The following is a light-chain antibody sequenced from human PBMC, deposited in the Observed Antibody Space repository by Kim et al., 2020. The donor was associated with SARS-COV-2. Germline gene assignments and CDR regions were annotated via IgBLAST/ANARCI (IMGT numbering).Light chain of an antibody. CDR2: RAS. J-gene: IGKJ2*01. CDR3: QDYNSWT. Sequence: TRSASVGDRVTITCRASQSISLWLAWYQQKPGKAPNLLIYRASNLQSGVPSRFSGSGSGTEFTLTISSLQPDDVATYYCQDYNSWTFGQGTKLEI. V-gene: IGKV1-5*03. CDR1: QSISLW.